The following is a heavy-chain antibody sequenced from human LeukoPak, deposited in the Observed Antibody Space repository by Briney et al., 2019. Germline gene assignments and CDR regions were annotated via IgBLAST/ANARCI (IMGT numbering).Heavy chain of an antibody. V-gene: IGHV3-23*01. CDR3: AKVAPSSSSDY. J-gene: IGHJ4*02. CDR2: ISGSGGNT. Sequence: PGGSLRLSCAASGFTFSRNGMTWVRQAPGKGLEWVSAISGSGGNTYYADSVKGRFTISRDNSKNTLYLQMNSLRAEDTAVYYCAKVAPSSSSDYWGQGTLVTVSS. CDR1: GFTFSRNG. D-gene: IGHD6-6*01.